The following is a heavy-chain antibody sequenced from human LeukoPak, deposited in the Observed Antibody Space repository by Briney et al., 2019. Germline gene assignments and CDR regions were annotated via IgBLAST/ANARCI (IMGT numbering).Heavy chain of an antibody. V-gene: IGHV3-23*01. CDR1: GFTFSTYA. CDR3: AKRKEASGTYHYYGMDV. D-gene: IGHD6-13*01. Sequence: GGSLRLSCAASGFTFSTYAMSWVRQAPGKGLEWVSGISGSATYTHYADSVKGRFTISRDNSKNTLYLQMNSLRAEDTAEYYCAKRKEASGTYHYYGMDVWGKGTTVTVSS. CDR2: ISGSATYT. J-gene: IGHJ6*04.